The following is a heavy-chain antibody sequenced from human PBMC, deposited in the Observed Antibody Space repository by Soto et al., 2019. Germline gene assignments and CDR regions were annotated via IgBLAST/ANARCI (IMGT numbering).Heavy chain of an antibody. Sequence: SETLSLTCAVYGGSFSCYYLSWIRQPPGKGLEWIGEINHSGSTNYNPSLKSRVTISVDTSKNQFSLKLSSVTAADTAVYYCAREGNLGRWLQPLDFWGQGTLVTVSS. V-gene: IGHV4-34*01. CDR1: GGSFSCYY. J-gene: IGHJ4*02. CDR3: AREGNLGRWLQPLDF. CDR2: INHSGST. D-gene: IGHD5-12*01.